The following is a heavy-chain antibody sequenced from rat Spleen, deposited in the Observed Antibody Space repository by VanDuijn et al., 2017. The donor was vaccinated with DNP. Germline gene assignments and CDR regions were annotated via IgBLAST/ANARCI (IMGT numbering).Heavy chain of an antibody. CDR1: GFSLTSYG. D-gene: IGHD3-4*01. V-gene: IGHV2S8*01. J-gene: IGHJ2*01. Sequence: QVQLKESGPGLVQPSQTLSLTCTVPGFSLTSYGVSWVRQPPGKGLEWIAAMSTSGDTSYNSVLKSRLSISRDTSKDQVFLKMNSLQTEDTAIYFCTRERGNPRHFDYWGQGVMVTVSS. CDR2: MSTSGDT. CDR3: TRERGNPRHFDY.